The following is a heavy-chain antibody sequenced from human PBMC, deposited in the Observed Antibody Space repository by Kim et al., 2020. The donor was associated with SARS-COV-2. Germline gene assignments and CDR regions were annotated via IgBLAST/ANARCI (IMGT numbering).Heavy chain of an antibody. CDR3: ARDRVRRLRELGTVYYYGMDV. Sequence: SVKVSCKASGGTFSSYAISWVRQAPGQGLEWMGGIIPIFGTANYAQKFQGRVTITADESTSTAYMELSSLRSEDTAVYYCARDRVRRLRELGTVYYYGMDVWGQGTTVTVSS. CDR2: IIPIFGTA. V-gene: IGHV1-69*13. CDR1: GGTFSSYA. J-gene: IGHJ6*02. D-gene: IGHD5-12*01.